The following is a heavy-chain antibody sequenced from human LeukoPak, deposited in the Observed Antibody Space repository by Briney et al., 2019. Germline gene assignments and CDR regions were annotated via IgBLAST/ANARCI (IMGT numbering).Heavy chain of an antibody. V-gene: IGHV3-23*01. CDR3: AKDRYYYDSSGYYYPNDY. CDR1: GFTFSSYA. D-gene: IGHD3-22*01. J-gene: IGHJ4*02. CDR2: ISGSGGST. Sequence: PGGSLRLSCAASGFTFSSYAMSWVRQAPGKGLEWVSAISGSGGSTYYADSVKGRFTISRDNSKNTLYLQMSSLRAEDTAVYYCAKDRYYYDSSGYYYPNDYWGQGTLVTVSS.